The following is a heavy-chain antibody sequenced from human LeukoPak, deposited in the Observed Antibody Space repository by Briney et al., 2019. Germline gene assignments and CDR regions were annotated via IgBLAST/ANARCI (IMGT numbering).Heavy chain of an antibody. CDR2: ISASGSTI. J-gene: IGHJ4*02. V-gene: IGHV3-48*03. CDR1: GFTFSNFG. CDR3: ARNLDY. Sequence: GGSLRIFCAASGFTFSNFGMNWVRQASGKGLEWASYISASGSTIHYADSVKGRFTISRDNAKNSLYLQMNSLRAEDTAVYYCARNLDYWGQGTLVTVSS.